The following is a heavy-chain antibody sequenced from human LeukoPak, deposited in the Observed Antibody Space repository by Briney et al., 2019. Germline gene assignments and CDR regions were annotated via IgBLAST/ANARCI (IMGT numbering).Heavy chain of an antibody. D-gene: IGHD2-2*01. CDR1: GGSISSGGYS. Sequence: SRTLSLTCAVSGGSISSGGYSWSWIRQPPGKGLEWTGYIDHSGSTYYHPSLKSRVTISVDRSKNQFSLKLSSVTAADTAVYYCARGRRGYNKIPAAPCFDYRGQGTLVTVSS. CDR3: ARGRRGYNKIPAAPCFDY. J-gene: IGHJ4*02. V-gene: IGHV4-30-2*01. CDR2: IDHSGST.